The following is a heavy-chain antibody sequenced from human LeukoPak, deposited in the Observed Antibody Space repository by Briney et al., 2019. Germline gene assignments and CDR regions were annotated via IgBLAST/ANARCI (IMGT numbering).Heavy chain of an antibody. CDR3: AKGRGSPYYFEY. Sequence: PGGSLRLSCAASGFTFSSFAMTWVRQAPGKGLEWVSAFSGSGASTYYADSVKGLFTISRDNSKNTLYLQMNSLRGEDTAVYYCAKGRGSPYYFEYWGQGTLVTVSS. D-gene: IGHD1-26*01. CDR2: FSGSGAST. CDR1: GFTFSSFA. J-gene: IGHJ4*02. V-gene: IGHV3-23*01.